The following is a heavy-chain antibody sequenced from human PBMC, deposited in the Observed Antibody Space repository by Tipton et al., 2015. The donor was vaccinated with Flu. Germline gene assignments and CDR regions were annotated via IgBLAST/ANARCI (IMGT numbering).Heavy chain of an antibody. D-gene: IGHD1-26*01. Sequence: TLSLTCTVSGGSISSYYWSWIRQPPGKGLEWIGYIYYSGSTNYNPSLKSRVTISVDTSKNQFSLKLSSVTAADTAVYYCATSDCGSYYYNYWGQGTLVTVSS. V-gene: IGHV4-59*08. J-gene: IGHJ4*02. CDR1: GGSISSYY. CDR3: ATSDCGSYYYNY. CDR2: IYYSGST.